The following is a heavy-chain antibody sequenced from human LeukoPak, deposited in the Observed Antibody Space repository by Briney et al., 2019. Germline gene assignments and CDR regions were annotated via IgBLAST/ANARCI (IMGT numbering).Heavy chain of an antibody. D-gene: IGHD3-9*01. V-gene: IGHV1-69*13. CDR3: ARDLAPRYYDILTGYYPLGY. J-gene: IGHJ4*02. CDR1: GGTFSSYA. Sequence: SVKVSCQASGGTFSSYAISWMRQAPGQGLEWMGGIIPIFGTANYAQKFQGRVTITADESTSTAYMELSSLRSEDTAVYYCARDLAPRYYDILTGYYPLGYWGQGTLVTVSS. CDR2: IIPIFGTA.